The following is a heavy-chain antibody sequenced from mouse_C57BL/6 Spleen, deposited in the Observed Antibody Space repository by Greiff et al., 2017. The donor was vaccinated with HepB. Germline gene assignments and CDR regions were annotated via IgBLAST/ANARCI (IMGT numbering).Heavy chain of an antibody. CDR1: GFSFNTYA. D-gene: IGHD1-1*01. CDR2: IRSKSNNYAT. Sequence: DVQLVESGGGLVQPKGSLKLSCAASGFSFNTYAMNWVRQAPGKGLEWVARIRSKSNNYATYYADSVKDRFTISRDDSESMLYLQMNNLKTEDTAMYYCVRYGSSYAMDYWGQGTSVTVSS. CDR3: VRYGSSYAMDY. J-gene: IGHJ4*01. V-gene: IGHV10-1*01.